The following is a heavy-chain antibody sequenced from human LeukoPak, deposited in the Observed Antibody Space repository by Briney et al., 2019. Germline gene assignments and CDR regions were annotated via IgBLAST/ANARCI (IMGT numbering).Heavy chain of an antibody. Sequence: SETLSLTCTVSGGSISSYYWSWIRQPPGKGLEWIGYIYYSGSTNYNPSLKSRVTISVDTSKNQFSLKLSSVTAADTAVYYCARLRIAAAGTKLNWFDPWGQGTLVTVSS. V-gene: IGHV4-59*08. J-gene: IGHJ5*02. CDR1: GGSISSYY. D-gene: IGHD6-13*01. CDR3: ARLRIAAAGTKLNWFDP. CDR2: IYYSGST.